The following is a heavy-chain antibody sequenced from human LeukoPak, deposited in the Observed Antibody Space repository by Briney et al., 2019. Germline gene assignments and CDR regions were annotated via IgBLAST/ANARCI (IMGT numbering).Heavy chain of an antibody. V-gene: IGHV3-74*01. D-gene: IGHD4/OR15-4a*01. CDR3: VRDRVDYGDHVFDY. J-gene: IGHJ4*02. Sequence: PGGSLRLSCAASGFTFSSYWMHWVRHAPGKGLVWVSRINSDGIITTYADSVKGRFTISRDDAKNTLYLQMNSLRAEDTAVYYCVRDRVDYGDHVFDYWGQGTLVTVSS. CDR1: GFTFSSYW. CDR2: INSDGIIT.